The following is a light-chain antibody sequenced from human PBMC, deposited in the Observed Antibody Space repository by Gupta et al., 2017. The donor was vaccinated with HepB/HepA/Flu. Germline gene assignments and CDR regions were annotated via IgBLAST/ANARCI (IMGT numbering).Light chain of an antibody. Sequence: QSVLTQPPSGSAAPGQKATITSSGSSSNIGTNYVSWYQQLPETAPKLLILENNKPPSGIPDRFSGSKSCTSATLGVTGLQTGDEADYYCRTWDNSRSVGVVFGGGTKLTVL. CDR2: ENN. V-gene: IGLV1-51*02. J-gene: IGLJ3*02. CDR1: SSNIGTNY. CDR3: RTWDNSRSVGVV.